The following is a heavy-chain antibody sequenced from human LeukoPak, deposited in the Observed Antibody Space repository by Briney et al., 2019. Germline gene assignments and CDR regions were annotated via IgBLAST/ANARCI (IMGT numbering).Heavy chain of an antibody. V-gene: IGHV3-66*01. CDR1: GFTVSSNY. D-gene: IGHD1-26*01. CDR2: IYSGGST. J-gene: IGHJ3*02. CDR3: ARGGTYSWDGLDI. Sequence: GGSLRLSCAASGFTVSSNYMNRVRQAPGKGLEWVSVIYSGGSTYYADSVKGRFTISRDNAKNTLYLQMNSLRAEDTAVYYCARGGTYSWDGLDIWGQGTMVTVSS.